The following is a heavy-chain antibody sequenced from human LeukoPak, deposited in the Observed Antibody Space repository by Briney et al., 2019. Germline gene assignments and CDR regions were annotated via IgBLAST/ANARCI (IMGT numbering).Heavy chain of an antibody. CDR3: TRVGYKGDDFWSGYYFDY. Sequence: PGGSLRLSCTASGFTFGDYAMSWVRQAPGKGLEWVGFIRSKAYGGTTEYAASVKGRFTISRDDSKSIAYLQMNSLKTEDTAVYYCTRVGYKGDDFWSGYYFDYWGQGTLVTVSS. J-gene: IGHJ4*02. CDR2: IRSKAYGGTT. D-gene: IGHD3-3*01. CDR1: GFTFGDYA. V-gene: IGHV3-49*04.